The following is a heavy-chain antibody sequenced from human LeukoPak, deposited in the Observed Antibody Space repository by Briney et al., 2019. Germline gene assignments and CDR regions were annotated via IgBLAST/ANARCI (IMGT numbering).Heavy chain of an antibody. CDR2: IKQDGSEK. J-gene: IGHJ6*03. CDR3: ARDPYSGSYGDYYYYYMDV. V-gene: IGHV3-7*01. Sequence: GGSLRLSCAASEFTFSSYWISWVRQAPGKGLEWVANIKQDGSEKNYVDSVKGRFTISRDNAKNMMYLLMNSLRGEDTAVYYCARDPYSGSYGDYYYYYMDVWGKGTTVTISS. D-gene: IGHD1-26*01. CDR1: EFTFSSYW.